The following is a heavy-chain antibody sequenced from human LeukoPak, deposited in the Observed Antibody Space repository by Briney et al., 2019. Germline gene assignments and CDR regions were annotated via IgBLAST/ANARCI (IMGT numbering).Heavy chain of an antibody. J-gene: IGHJ5*02. CDR1: GSTFSSYS. CDR3: ARSTTDFWSGDFDP. D-gene: IGHD3-3*01. CDR2: ISSSSSYI. Sequence: PGGSLRLSCAASGSTFSSYSMNWVRQAPGKGLEWVSSISSSSSYIYYADSVKGRFTISRDNAKNSLYLQMNSLRAEDTAVYYCARSTTDFWSGDFDPWGQGTLVTVSS. V-gene: IGHV3-21*01.